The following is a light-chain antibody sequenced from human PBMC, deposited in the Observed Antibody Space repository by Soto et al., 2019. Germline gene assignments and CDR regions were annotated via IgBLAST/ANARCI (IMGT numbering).Light chain of an antibody. V-gene: IGLV2-14*01. CDR3: SSYTSSSTVV. CDR1: SSDVGGYNY. J-gene: IGLJ1*01. CDR2: DVS. Sequence: QSVLTQPASVSGSPGQSITISCTGTSSDVGGYNYVSWYQQHPGKAPKLMIYDVSNRPSGVSNRFSGSKSGNTASLTISGLQAEDEADYYCSSYTSSSTVVFGTGTKFTVL.